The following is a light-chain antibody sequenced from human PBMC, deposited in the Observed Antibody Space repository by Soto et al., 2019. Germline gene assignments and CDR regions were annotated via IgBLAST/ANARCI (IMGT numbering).Light chain of an antibody. CDR2: EVT. Sequence: QSALTQPPSASGSRGQSVTLSCTGTSVDINYVSWFQQHPGKAPKLIICEVTKRPSGVPDRFSGSKSGNTASLTVSGLQDDDEADYYCSSYAGRDIWVFGGGTKLTV. J-gene: IGLJ3*02. CDR1: SVDINY. V-gene: IGLV2-8*01. CDR3: SSYAGRDIWV.